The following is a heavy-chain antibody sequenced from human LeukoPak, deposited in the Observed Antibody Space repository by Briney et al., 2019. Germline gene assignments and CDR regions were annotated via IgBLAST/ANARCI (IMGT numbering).Heavy chain of an antibody. D-gene: IGHD3-3*01. Sequence: ASVKVSCKASGYTFTGYYMHWVRQAPGQGLEWMGWINPNSGGTNYAQKFQGRVTMTRDTSISTAYMELSRLRSDDTAVYYCARAGITIFGGGPLDVWGKGTTVTVSS. CDR1: GYTFTGYY. CDR3: ARAGITIFGGGPLDV. V-gene: IGHV1-2*02. J-gene: IGHJ6*04. CDR2: INPNSGGT.